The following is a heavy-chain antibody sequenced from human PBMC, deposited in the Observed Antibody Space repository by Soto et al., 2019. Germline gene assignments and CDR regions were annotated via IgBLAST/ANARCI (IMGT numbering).Heavy chain of an antibody. CDR1: GGTFSSYA. CDR3: ARVGVYICYDEGFDY. J-gene: IGHJ4*02. CDR2: IIPIFGTA. Sequence: QVQLVQSGAGVKKPGSSVKVSCKASGGTFSSYAISWVRQAPGQGLEWMGGIIPIFGTANYAQKFQGRVTITADESTSTAYMALSSLRSEDMAVYYCARVGVYICYDEGFDYWGQGTLVSVSS. D-gene: IGHD5-12*01. V-gene: IGHV1-69*01.